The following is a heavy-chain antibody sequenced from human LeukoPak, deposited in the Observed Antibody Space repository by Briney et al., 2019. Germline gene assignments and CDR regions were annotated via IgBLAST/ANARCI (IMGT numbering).Heavy chain of an antibody. CDR1: GGSISSSTYY. CDR3: ARLTHSYYSDTSGYYPYGYMDV. CDR2: ISYSGST. V-gene: IGHV4-39*02. J-gene: IGHJ6*03. D-gene: IGHD3-22*01. Sequence: PSETLCLTCDVFGGSISSSTYYWGWIRQPPGKGLEWIGRISYSGSTYHNPSLKSRVTMSVDTSKNHFSLRLSSVTAADTTLYYCARLTHSYYSDTSGYYPYGYMDVWGKGAPCTVSS.